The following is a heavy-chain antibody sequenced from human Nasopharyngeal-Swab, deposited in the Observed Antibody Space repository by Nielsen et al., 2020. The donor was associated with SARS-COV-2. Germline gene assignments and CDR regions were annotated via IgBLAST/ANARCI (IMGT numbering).Heavy chain of an antibody. CDR2: TYWDDDK. J-gene: IGHJ4*02. CDR1: GFSLSTSGVG. CDR3: AHRRGVWGYFDY. V-gene: IGHV2-5*02. Sequence: SGPTLVKPTQTLTLTCTFSGFSLSTSGVGVGWIRQPPGKALEWLALTYWDDDKRYSPSLKSRLTITKDTSKSQVVLTMTNMDPVDTATYYCAHRRGVWGYFDYWGQGTLVTVSS. D-gene: IGHD1-26*01.